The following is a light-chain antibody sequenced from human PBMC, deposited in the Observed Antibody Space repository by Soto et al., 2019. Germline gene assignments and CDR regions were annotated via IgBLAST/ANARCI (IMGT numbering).Light chain of an antibody. J-gene: IGKJ5*01. CDR2: DAS. V-gene: IGKV3-15*01. Sequence: EIVMTQSPATLSVSPGERATLSCRASQSVSSTLAWYQQKPGQAPRLLILDASSRATGIPARFSGSGSDTEFTLTISSLQSADVVLYYCRQYYNWFSITFGQGTRLEIK. CDR1: QSVSST. CDR3: RQYYNWFSIT.